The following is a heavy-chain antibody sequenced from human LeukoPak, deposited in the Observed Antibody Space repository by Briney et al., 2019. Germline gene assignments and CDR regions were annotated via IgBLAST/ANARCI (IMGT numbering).Heavy chain of an antibody. J-gene: IGHJ4*02. Sequence: PSETLSLTCTVSGGSISNYYWSWIRQPPGKGLEWIGEISHSGSTNYNPSLKSRVTISVDTSKNQFSLKLSSVTAADTAVYYCARGLLNNSGGSFWGQGTLVTVSS. CDR1: GGSISNYY. CDR2: ISHSGST. D-gene: IGHD2-15*01. CDR3: ARGLLNNSGGSF. V-gene: IGHV4-34*01.